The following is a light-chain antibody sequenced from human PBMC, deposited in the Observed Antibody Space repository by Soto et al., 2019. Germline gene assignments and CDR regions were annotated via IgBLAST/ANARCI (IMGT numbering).Light chain of an antibody. CDR2: GAS. V-gene: IGKV3-15*01. Sequence: EIVMTQSPATLSVSPGEIATLSFSASQRVSSDLACYQQKPGQAPSLLIYGASTRATGIPDRFSGSGSGTDFTLTISRLEPEDFAVYYCRQYGRSLGFAFGGGTKVDIK. CDR1: QRVSSD. J-gene: IGKJ4*01. CDR3: RQYGRSLGFA.